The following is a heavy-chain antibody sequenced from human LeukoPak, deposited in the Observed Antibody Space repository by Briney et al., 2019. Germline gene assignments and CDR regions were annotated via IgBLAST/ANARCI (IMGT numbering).Heavy chain of an antibody. CDR1: GFTFSDFY. D-gene: IGHD5-12*01. CDR3: ARDRSGFDYNWFDP. V-gene: IGHV3-11*01. Sequence: GGSLRLSCAASGFTFSDFYMSWIRQAPGKGLEWLAYISSSGSTTFYADSAQGRFTISRDNAENSLYLQMDSLRAEDTAVYYCARDRSGFDYNWFDPWGPGTRVTVSS. CDR2: ISSSGSTT. J-gene: IGHJ5*02.